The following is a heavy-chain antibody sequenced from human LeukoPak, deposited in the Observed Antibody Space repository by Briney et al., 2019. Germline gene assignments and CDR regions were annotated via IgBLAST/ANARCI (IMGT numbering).Heavy chain of an antibody. Sequence: SETLSLTCTVPGGSISSYYWSWIRQPPGKGLEWIGYIYTSGSTNYNPSLKSRVTISVDTSKNQFSLKLSSVTAADTAVYYCARHGTRSWYGGENWFDPWGQGTLVTVSS. CDR3: ARHGTRSWYGGENWFDP. CDR1: GGSISSYY. J-gene: IGHJ5*02. V-gene: IGHV4-4*09. CDR2: IYTSGST. D-gene: IGHD6-13*01.